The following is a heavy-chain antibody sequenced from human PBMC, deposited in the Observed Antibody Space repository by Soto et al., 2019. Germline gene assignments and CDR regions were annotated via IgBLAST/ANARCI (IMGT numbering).Heavy chain of an antibody. CDR2: INWNGGST. D-gene: IGHD6-6*01. CDR1: GFTFGDYG. CDR3: ARGTARPGAFDI. J-gene: IGHJ3*02. Sequence: GGSLRLSCAASGFTFGDYGMNWVRQAPGKGLEWVSGINWNGGSTGYADSVKGRFTISRDNAKNSLYLQMNSLRAEDTALYYCARGTARPGAFDIWGQGTMVTVSS. V-gene: IGHV3-20*04.